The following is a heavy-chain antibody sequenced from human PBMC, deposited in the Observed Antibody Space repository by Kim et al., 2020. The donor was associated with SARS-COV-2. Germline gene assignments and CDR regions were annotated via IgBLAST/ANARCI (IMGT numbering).Heavy chain of an antibody. Sequence: SETLSLTCTVSGDSISNYWSWFRQPPGQGLEWIGYIYYPGNSNNNPPFDSRVSILLDTTTNHFSLHLTSATAADTAMYYCSTRDSNGYYRPWGQGSLLTV. J-gene: IGHJ4*02. CDR1: GDSISNY. CDR3: STRDSNGYYRP. V-gene: IGHV4-59*01. CDR2: IYYPGNS. D-gene: IGHD3-22*01.